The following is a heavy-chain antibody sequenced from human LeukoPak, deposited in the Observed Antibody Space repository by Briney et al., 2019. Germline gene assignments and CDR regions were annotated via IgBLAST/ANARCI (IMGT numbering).Heavy chain of an antibody. J-gene: IGHJ4*02. CDR1: GFTFSSYE. V-gene: IGHV4-59*12. CDR2: IYYSGST. Sequence: PGGSLRLSCAASGFTFSSYEMNWVRQAPGEGLECIGNIYYSGSTYYNPSLKSRVTISVDTSKNQFSLKLSSVTAADTAVYYCARGSWQLAEEVYWGQGTLVTVSS. CDR3: ARGSWQLAEEVY. D-gene: IGHD6-6*01.